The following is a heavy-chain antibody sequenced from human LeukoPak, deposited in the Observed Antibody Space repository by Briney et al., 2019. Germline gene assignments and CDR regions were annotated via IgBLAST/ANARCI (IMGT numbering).Heavy chain of an antibody. D-gene: IGHD2-2*02. CDR1: GGSIRDFH. CDR3: ARDCNTYGPDFDY. J-gene: IGHJ4*02. V-gene: IGHV4-4*07. CDR2: VNINEDA. Sequence: PPESLSLTCTVSGGSIRDFHGSWIRQPAGKGGERIGHVNINEDAKNNTCLRSGDIISTETSRKKYSLELSSVTAADTAVYYCARDCNTYGPDFDYWGQGTLVTVSS.